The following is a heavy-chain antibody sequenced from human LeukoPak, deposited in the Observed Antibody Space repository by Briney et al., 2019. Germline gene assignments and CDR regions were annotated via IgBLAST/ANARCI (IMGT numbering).Heavy chain of an antibody. CDR3: ASSGDCSSTSCYRYWFDP. V-gene: IGHV1-18*01. J-gene: IGHJ5*02. Sequence: ASVKVSCKASGYTFTSYGISWVRQAPGQGLEWMGWISAYNGNTNYAQKLQGRVTMTTDTSTSTAYMELRSLRSDDTAVYYCASSGDCSSTSCYRYWFDPWGQGTLVTVSS. CDR1: GYTFTSYG. D-gene: IGHD2-2*03. CDR2: ISAYNGNT.